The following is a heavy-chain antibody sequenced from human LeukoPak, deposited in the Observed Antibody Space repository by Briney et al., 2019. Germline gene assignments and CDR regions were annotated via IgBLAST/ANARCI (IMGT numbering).Heavy chain of an antibody. D-gene: IGHD5-12*01. CDR3: TKARLPYSKGAFDI. J-gene: IGHJ3*02. V-gene: IGHV3-74*01. Sequence: GGSLRLSCAASGFTFSSSWMHWVRQAPGKGLVWVSRINSDDSSTSYADSVKGRFTISRDNAKNTLYLQMNSLRAEDTAVYYCTKARLPYSKGAFDIWGRGTMVTVSS. CDR1: GFTFSSSW. CDR2: INSDDSST.